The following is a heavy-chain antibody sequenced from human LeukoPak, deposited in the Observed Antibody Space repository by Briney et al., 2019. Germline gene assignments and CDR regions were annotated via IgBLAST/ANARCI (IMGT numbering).Heavy chain of an antibody. CDR3: ARKAVAGNLFDY. V-gene: IGHV1-2*02. D-gene: IGHD6-19*01. Sequence: ASVKVSCKASGYTFTGYYMHWVRHAPGQGLEWMGWINPNSGGTNYAQKFQGRVTMTRDTSISTAYMELSRLRSDDTAVYYCARKAVAGNLFDYWGQGTLVTVSS. CDR2: INPNSGGT. CDR1: GYTFTGYY. J-gene: IGHJ4*02.